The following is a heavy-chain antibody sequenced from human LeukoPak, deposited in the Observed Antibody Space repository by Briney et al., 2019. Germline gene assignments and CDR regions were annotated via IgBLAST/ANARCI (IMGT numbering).Heavy chain of an antibody. Sequence: SETLSPTCAVYGGSLSGYSWSWIRQPPGKGLEWIGEINHSGSTNYNPSLKSRVTISADTSKNQFSLKLSAVTAADTAFYYRARVPGRPADVFDHWGQGTLVTVSS. CDR1: GGSLSGYS. CDR2: INHSGST. D-gene: IGHD2-2*01. V-gene: IGHV4-34*01. J-gene: IGHJ4*02. CDR3: ARVPGRPADVFDH.